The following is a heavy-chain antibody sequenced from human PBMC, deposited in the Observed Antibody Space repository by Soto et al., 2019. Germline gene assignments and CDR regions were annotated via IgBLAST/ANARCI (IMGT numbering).Heavy chain of an antibody. CDR3: ASSTTGGYYDSSGYPMDFDY. V-gene: IGHV4-31*03. D-gene: IGHD3-22*01. Sequence: SETLSLTCTVSGGSISSGGHYWSWIRQHPGEGLEWIGYIYYSGSTYYNPSLKSRVTISVDTSKNQFSLKLSSVTAADTAVYYCASSTTGGYYDSSGYPMDFDYWGQGTLVTVS. CDR1: GGSISSGGHY. J-gene: IGHJ4*02. CDR2: IYYSGST.